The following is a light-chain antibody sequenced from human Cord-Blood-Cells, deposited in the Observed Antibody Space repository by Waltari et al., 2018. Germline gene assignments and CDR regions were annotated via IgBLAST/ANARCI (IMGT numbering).Light chain of an antibody. CDR3: PQRSNWPT. V-gene: IGKV3-11*01. J-gene: IGKJ5*01. CDR1: QRVSTY. Sequence: ELVWPQSPSTLPLSPGARAPLSCRASQRVSTYLAWYQQKPGQAPRLLIYDASNRATGIPARFSGSGSGTDFTLTISSLEPEDFAVYYCPQRSNWPTFGQGTRLEIK. CDR2: DAS.